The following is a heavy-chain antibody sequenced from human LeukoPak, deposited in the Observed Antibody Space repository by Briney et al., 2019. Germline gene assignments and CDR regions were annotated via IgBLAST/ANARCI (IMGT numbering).Heavy chain of an antibody. Sequence: PGGSLRLSCAASGFTFSSYAMSWVRQAPGKGLEWVSDISGGGATTYYADSVRGRFTISRDNSKNTLYLQMNSLRDEDTAVYYCARDSSGWYDHWGQGTLVTVSS. CDR2: ISGGGATT. D-gene: IGHD6-19*01. V-gene: IGHV3-23*01. CDR1: GFTFSSYA. CDR3: ARDSSGWYDH. J-gene: IGHJ5*02.